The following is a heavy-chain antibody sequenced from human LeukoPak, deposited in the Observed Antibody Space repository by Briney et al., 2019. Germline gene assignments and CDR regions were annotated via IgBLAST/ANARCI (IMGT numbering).Heavy chain of an antibody. CDR1: GGSFSGYY. CDR3: GRGRGRGYSYGYQDY. CDR2: INHSGST. J-gene: IGHJ4*02. D-gene: IGHD5-18*01. Sequence: PSETLSLTCAVYGGSFSGYYWSWIRQPPGKGLEWIGEINHSGSTNYNPSLKSRVTISVDTSKNQFSLKLSSVTAADTAVYYCGRGRGRGYSYGYQDYWGQGTLVTVSS. V-gene: IGHV4-34*01.